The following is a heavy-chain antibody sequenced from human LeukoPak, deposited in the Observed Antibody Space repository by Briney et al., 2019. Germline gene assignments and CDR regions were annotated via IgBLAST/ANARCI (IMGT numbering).Heavy chain of an antibody. CDR1: GYTFTGYY. D-gene: IGHD4-23*01. J-gene: IGHJ2*01. CDR3: ARDRTTVVTHYWYFDL. V-gene: IGHV1-2*02. CDR2: INPNSGGT. Sequence: GASVKVSCKASGYTFTGYYMHWVRQAPGQGLEWMGWINPNSGGTNYAQKFQGRVTMTGDTSISTAYMELSRLRSDDTAVYYCARDRTTVVTHYWYFDLWGRGTLVTVSS.